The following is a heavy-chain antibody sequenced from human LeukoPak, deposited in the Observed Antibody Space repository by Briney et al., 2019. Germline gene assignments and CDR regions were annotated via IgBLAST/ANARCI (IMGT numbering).Heavy chain of an antibody. J-gene: IGHJ5*02. CDR3: ATGIAPNWFDP. Sequence: SETLSLTCTVSGGSISSYYWSWIRQPPGKGLEWIAYIYYSGSTNYNPSLKSRVTISVDTSKNQFSLKLSSVTAADTAVCYCATGIAPNWFDPWGQGTLVTVSS. CDR2: IYYSGST. D-gene: IGHD6-13*01. CDR1: GGSISSYY. V-gene: IGHV4-59*01.